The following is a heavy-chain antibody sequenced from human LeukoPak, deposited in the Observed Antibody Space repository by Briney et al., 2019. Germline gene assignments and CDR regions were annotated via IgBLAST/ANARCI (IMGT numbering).Heavy chain of an antibody. D-gene: IGHD5-18*01. CDR1: GFTFSSYA. CDR3: ASDRGYSLNPFDY. CDR2: ISGSGGST. J-gene: IGHJ4*02. Sequence: GASLKLSCAASGFTFSSYAMSWVRQAPGKGLEWVSAISGSGGSTYYADSVKGRFTISSDNSKNTLYLQMNSLRAEDTAVYYCASDRGYSLNPFDYWGQGTLVTVSS. V-gene: IGHV3-23*01.